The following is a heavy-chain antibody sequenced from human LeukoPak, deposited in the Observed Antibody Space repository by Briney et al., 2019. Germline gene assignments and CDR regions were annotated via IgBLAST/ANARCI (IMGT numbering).Heavy chain of an antibody. Sequence: SQTLSLTCTVSGGSISSGGYYWSWIRQPPGKGLEWIGEINHSGSTNYNPSLKSRVTISVDTSKNQFSLKLSSVTAADTAVYYCARGGTAVAGASSLWGRGTLVTVSS. J-gene: IGHJ2*01. D-gene: IGHD6-19*01. CDR2: INHSGST. V-gene: IGHV4-30-2*01. CDR1: GGSISSGGYY. CDR3: ARGGTAVAGASSL.